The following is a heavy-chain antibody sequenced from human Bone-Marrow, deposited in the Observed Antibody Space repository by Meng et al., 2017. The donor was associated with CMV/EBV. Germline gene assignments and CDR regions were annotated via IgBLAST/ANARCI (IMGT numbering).Heavy chain of an antibody. Sequence: SETLSLTCTVSGGSVSSGNYYWSWIRQSPGKGLECIGYVHYSGSTNYNPSLRSRATISVDTSKNQFSLKLRSVTAADTAVYYCAREGCSSTSCTAYYFDYWGQGTRVTVSS. D-gene: IGHD2-2*01. CDR2: VHYSGST. CDR3: AREGCSSTSCTAYYFDY. CDR1: GGSVSSGNYY. V-gene: IGHV4-61*01. J-gene: IGHJ4*02.